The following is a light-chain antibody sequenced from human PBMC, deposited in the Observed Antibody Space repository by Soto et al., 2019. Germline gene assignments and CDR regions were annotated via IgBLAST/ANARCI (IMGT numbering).Light chain of an antibody. Sequence: DIQMTQSPSSLSASIGDRVTITCRASQSISNYLNWYQQKPGKAPKLLIYAASSLQSGVPSRFSGSGSGTEFTLNISSLQPEDFATYYCQQSYATPRTFGQGTKVEIK. CDR1: QSISNY. CDR3: QQSYATPRT. CDR2: AAS. J-gene: IGKJ1*01. V-gene: IGKV1-39*01.